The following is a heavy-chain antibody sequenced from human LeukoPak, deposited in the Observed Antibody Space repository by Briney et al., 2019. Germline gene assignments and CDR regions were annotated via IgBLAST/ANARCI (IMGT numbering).Heavy chain of an antibody. CDR1: GFTFSSYE. J-gene: IGHJ4*02. CDR3: ARDDKGLAGTFDY. CDR2: ISSSGSTI. Sequence: GGSLRLSCAASGFTFSSYEMNWVRQAPGKGLEWVSYISSSGSTIYYADSVKGRFSISRDNAKNSLYLQVNSLRAEDTAVYYCARDDKGLAGTFDYWGQGTLVTVSS. D-gene: IGHD3-16*01. V-gene: IGHV3-48*03.